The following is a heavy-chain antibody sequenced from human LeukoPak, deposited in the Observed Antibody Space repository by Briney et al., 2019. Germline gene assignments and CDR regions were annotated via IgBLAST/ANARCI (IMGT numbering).Heavy chain of an antibody. Sequence: GSLRLSCAASGFTFSSYWMTWVRQAPGKGLEWVANIKEDGSERYYVDSVKGRFTISRDNAKNSLFLQMNSLRAEDTAVYYCARGVSIAIWGQGTMVTVSS. J-gene: IGHJ3*02. CDR3: ARGVSIAI. V-gene: IGHV3-7*01. D-gene: IGHD3-22*01. CDR2: IKEDGSER. CDR1: GFTFSSYW.